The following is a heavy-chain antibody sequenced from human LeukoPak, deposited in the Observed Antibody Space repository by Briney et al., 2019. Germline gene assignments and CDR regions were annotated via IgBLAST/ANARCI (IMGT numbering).Heavy chain of an antibody. CDR3: ARGPPYGWGANVWYFDY. V-gene: IGHV4-59*01. D-gene: IGHD1-26*01. CDR2: IYYSGST. Sequence: SETLSLTCTVSGGSISSYYWSWIRQPPGKGLEWIGYIYYSGSTNYNPSLKSRVTISVDTSKNQFSLKLSSVTAADTAVYYCARGPPYGWGANVWYFDYWGQGTLVTVSS. CDR1: GGSISSYY. J-gene: IGHJ4*02.